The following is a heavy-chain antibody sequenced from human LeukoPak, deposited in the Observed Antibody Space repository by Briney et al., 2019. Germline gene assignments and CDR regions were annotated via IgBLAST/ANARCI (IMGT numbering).Heavy chain of an antibody. V-gene: IGHV4-59*01. CDR3: ARGRVSSSTWYSTYYYYFYMDV. Sequence: SETLSLTCSVSDDSFTMYYWTWIRQPPGKGLEWSGYVDHTGSTNFNPSLNGRVSISRDTTKNLFSLRLRSVTAADTAVYFCARGRVSSSTWYSTYYYYFYMDVWGKGTTVTVSS. D-gene: IGHD1-1*01. CDR2: VDHTGST. CDR1: DDSFTMYY. J-gene: IGHJ6*03.